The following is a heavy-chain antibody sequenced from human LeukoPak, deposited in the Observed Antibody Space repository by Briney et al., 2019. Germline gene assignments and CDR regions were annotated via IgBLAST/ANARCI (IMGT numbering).Heavy chain of an antibody. J-gene: IGHJ4*02. CDR1: GGSISSYY. D-gene: IGHD3-22*01. Sequence: SETLSLTCTVSGGSISSYYWSWTRQPPGKGLEWIGYIYYSGSTNYNPSLKSRVTISVDTSKNQFSLKLSSVTAADTAVYYCARADDSSGYYTDYWGQGTLVTVSS. V-gene: IGHV4-59*01. CDR3: ARADDSSGYYTDY. CDR2: IYYSGST.